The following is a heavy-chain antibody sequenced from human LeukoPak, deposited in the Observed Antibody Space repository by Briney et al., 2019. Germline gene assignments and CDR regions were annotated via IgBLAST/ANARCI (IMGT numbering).Heavy chain of an antibody. D-gene: IGHD4-17*01. CDR2: IIPIFGAA. V-gene: IGHV1-69*13. CDR3: ARVREDYGDESGAFDY. CDR1: GGTFSSYA. Sequence: AVKLSCKASGGTFSSYAISWVRQAPGQGLEWMGGIIPIFGAANYAQKFQGRVTITADESTSTAYMELSSLRSEDTAVYYCARVREDYGDESGAFDYWGQGTLVTVSS. J-gene: IGHJ4*02.